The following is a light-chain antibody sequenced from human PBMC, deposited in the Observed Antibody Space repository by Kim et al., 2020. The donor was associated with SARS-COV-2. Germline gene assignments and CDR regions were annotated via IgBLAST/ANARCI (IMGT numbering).Light chain of an antibody. CDR1: SSDVGGYDY. CDR2: EDT. J-gene: IGLJ2*01. Sequence: QSALTQPPSASGSPGQSVTISCTGTSSDVGGYDYVSWYQQHPGKAPKLMIYEDTKRPSGVPDRFSGSKSGNTASLTVSGLQAEDEADYYCSSYAGSNKLLFGGGTKVTVL. CDR3: SSYAGSNKLL. V-gene: IGLV2-8*01.